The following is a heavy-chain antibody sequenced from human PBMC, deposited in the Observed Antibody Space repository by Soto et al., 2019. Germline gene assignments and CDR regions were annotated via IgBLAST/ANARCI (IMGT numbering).Heavy chain of an antibody. CDR2: IDTSGNT. Sequence: ETLSLTCTVSVESITTYYWSWIRQPAGKGLEWIGRIDTSGNTNYNPSLKSRVTMSVDTSKKQFSLKLTSVTAADTAVYYCARYSNNWFQTEGMDVWGQGNTVS. CDR1: VESITTYY. CDR3: ARYSNNWFQTEGMDV. D-gene: IGHD6-13*01. J-gene: IGHJ6*02. V-gene: IGHV4-4*07.